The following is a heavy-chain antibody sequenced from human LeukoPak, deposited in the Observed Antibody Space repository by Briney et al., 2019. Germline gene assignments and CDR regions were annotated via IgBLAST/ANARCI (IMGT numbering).Heavy chain of an antibody. CDR2: INHSGST. Sequence: SETLSLTCAVYGGSFSGYYWSWIRQPPGKVLEWIGEINHSGSTNYNPSLKSRVTISVDTSKNQFSLKLSSVTAADTAVYYCARGMAYCGGDCPGYFQHWGQGTLVTVSS. CDR1: GGSFSGYY. V-gene: IGHV4-34*01. D-gene: IGHD2-21*02. J-gene: IGHJ1*01. CDR3: ARGMAYCGGDCPGYFQH.